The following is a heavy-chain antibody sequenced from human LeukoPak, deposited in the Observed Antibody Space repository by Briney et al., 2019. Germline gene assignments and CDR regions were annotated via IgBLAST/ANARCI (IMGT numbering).Heavy chain of an antibody. CDR3: AREQPAGSTDY. J-gene: IGHJ4*02. CDR2: VSADGRTT. D-gene: IGHD2-2*01. V-gene: IGHV3-64*01. CDR1: GFIFDYYS. Sequence: PGGSLRLPCAASGFIFDYYSMHWVRQAPGKGLEYVSVVSADGRTTYYTISVKGRFTISRDNSKNTIYLQMGSLRDDDTAVYYCAREQPAGSTDYWGQGTLVTVSS.